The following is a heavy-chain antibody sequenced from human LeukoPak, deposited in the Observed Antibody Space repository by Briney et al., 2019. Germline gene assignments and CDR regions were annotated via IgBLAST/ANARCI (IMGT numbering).Heavy chain of an antibody. CDR3: ARLEFVVVAGAFDI. CDR1: GGSISSDY. V-gene: IGHV4-59*01. CDR2: LHYSGTT. Sequence: PSETLSLTCTVSGGSISSDYWSWIRQPPGKGLEWIGYLHYSGTTNYNPSLQSRVTISGDTSKKQFSLKLSSVAAADTAVYYCARLEFVVVAGAFDIWGQGTMVTVSS. J-gene: IGHJ3*02. D-gene: IGHD2-21*01.